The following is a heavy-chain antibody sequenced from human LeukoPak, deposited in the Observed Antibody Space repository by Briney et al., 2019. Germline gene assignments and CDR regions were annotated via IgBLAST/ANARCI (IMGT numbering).Heavy chain of an antibody. CDR3: VRVSNSGYYSSFDY. J-gene: IGHJ4*02. V-gene: IGHV3-33*01. Sequence: GGSLILSCAASGFTFSSYGMHWVRQAPGKGLEWVAVIWYDGSNKYYADSVKGRFTISRDNSKNTLYLQMNSLRAEDTAVYYCVRVSNSGYYSSFDYWGQGTLVSVSS. CDR1: GFTFSSYG. D-gene: IGHD3-22*01. CDR2: IWYDGSNK.